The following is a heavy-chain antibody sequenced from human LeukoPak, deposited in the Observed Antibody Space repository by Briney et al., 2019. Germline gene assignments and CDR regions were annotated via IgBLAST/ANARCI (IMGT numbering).Heavy chain of an antibody. CDR1: GFTFSSYG. CDR3: AKTPYDSSGYDY. V-gene: IGHV3-30*18. D-gene: IGHD3-22*01. CDR2: ISYDGSNK. J-gene: IGHJ4*02. Sequence: LGGSLRLSCAASGFTFSSYGMHWVRQAPGKGLEWVAVISYDGSNKYYADSVKGRFTISRDNSKNTLYLQMNSLRAEDTAVYYCAKTPYDSSGYDYWGQGTLVTVSS.